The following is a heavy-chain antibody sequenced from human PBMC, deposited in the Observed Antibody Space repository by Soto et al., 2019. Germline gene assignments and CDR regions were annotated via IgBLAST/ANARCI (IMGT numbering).Heavy chain of an antibody. J-gene: IGHJ6*02. CDR2: TDSDGSST. Sequence: SFAASVFTXASYWMHLVRQAPGKGLVWVSRTDSDGSSTTYADSVKGLFTTSRDNAKNTLYLQMSRLRVEDTAVYYCARGRPYGMDVWGQGTTGTVSS. CDR1: VFTXASYW. CDR3: ARGRPYGMDV. V-gene: IGHV3-74*01.